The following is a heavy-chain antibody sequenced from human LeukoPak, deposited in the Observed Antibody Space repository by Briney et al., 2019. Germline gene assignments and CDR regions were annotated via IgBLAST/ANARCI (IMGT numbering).Heavy chain of an antibody. Sequence: GGSLRLSCAASGFTFTTFWMSWVRQAPGKGLEWVANIKQDGSEIYYVDSVKGRFTISRDNAKNSLYLQINGLRAEDTGVYYCAGSGWQVYLDYWGQGALVTVSS. D-gene: IGHD6-19*01. J-gene: IGHJ4*02. V-gene: IGHV3-7*01. CDR2: IKQDGSEI. CDR3: AGSGWQVYLDY. CDR1: GFTFTTFW.